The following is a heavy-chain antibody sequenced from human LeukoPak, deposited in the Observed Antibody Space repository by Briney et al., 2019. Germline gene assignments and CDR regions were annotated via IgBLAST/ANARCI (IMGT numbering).Heavy chain of an antibody. Sequence: GESLKISCKGSGYSFTNYCIGWVRQMSGKGLEWMGVIYPGDSDTRYRPAFQGQVNISADKSISTTYLQWRSLKASDTAMYYCARRYSGSYLVDYWGQGTLVIVSS. CDR2: IYPGDSDT. V-gene: IGHV5-51*01. D-gene: IGHD1-26*01. CDR3: ARRYSGSYLVDY. J-gene: IGHJ4*02. CDR1: GYSFTNYC.